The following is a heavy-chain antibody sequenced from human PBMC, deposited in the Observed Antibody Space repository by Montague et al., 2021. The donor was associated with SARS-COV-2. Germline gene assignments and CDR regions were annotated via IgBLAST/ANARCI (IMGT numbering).Heavy chain of an antibody. CDR1: GGSIGSHY. CDR3: ARGSGAARATWFDP. J-gene: IGHJ5*02. D-gene: IGHD6-25*01. CDR2: IYYTGIT. Sequence: SETLSLTCTVSGGSIGSHYWSWIRLPPGKGLEWVGHIYYTGITKYKSSLKSRVTISVDTSKNQLSLKLDSVTAADTAVYYCARGSGAARATWFDPWGQGTLVTVSS. V-gene: IGHV4-59*11.